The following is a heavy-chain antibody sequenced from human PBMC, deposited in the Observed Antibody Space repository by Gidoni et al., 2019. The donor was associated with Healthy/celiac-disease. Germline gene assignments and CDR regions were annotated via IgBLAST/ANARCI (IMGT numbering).Heavy chain of an antibody. CDR2: IYYSGST. CDR1: GGSISSYY. V-gene: IGHV4-59*01. D-gene: IGHD4-17*01. CDR3: AQVDGDYLTNWFDP. Sequence: QVQLQESGPGLVKPSETLSLTCTVPGGSISSYYWSWIRQPPGKGLEWIGYIYYSGSTNYNPSLKSRVTISVDTSKNQFSLKLSSVTAADTAVYYCAQVDGDYLTNWFDPWGQGTLVTVSS. J-gene: IGHJ5*02.